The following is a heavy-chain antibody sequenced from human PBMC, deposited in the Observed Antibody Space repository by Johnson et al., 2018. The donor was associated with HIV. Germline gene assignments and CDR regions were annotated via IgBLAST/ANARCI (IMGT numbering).Heavy chain of an antibody. CDR3: AKGGGSYSDAFDI. J-gene: IGHJ3*02. Sequence: VQLVESGGGVVQPGRSLRLSCAASGFTVSTNYMSWVRQAPGKGLEWVSIIYSGGSTYYADSVKGRFTISRDNSKNTLYLQMNSLRAEDTAVYYCAKGGGSYSDAFDIWGQGTMVTVSS. D-gene: IGHD1-26*01. CDR1: GFTVSTNY. CDR2: IYSGGST. V-gene: IGHV3-53*01.